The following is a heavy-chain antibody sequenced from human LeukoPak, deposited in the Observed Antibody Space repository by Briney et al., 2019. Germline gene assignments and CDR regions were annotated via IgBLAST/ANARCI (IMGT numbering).Heavy chain of an antibody. CDR2: IDTANGNT. Sequence: ASVKVSCKASGYTFTNHAMHWVRQAPGQGLEWMGWIDTANGNTKYLQKFQGRDTITRDTSARIVYMELSSLRFEDTALYYCARPGASNPGNWFASWGQGSLVTVSS. D-gene: IGHD2-2*01. CDR1: GYTFTNHA. J-gene: IGHJ5*01. CDR3: ARPGASNPGNWFAS. V-gene: IGHV1-3*04.